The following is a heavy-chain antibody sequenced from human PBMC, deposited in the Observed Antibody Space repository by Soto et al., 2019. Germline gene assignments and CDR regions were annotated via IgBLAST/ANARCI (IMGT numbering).Heavy chain of an antibody. D-gene: IGHD2-21*02. CDR2: IYYSGST. CDR1: GGSISSSSYY. V-gene: IGHV4-39*01. CDR3: ARQAYTAIYGMDV. Sequence: SETLSLTCTVSGGSISSSSYYWGWIRQPPGKGLEWIGSIYYSGSTYYNPSLKSRVTISVDTSKNQFSLKLSSVTAADTAVYYCARQAYTAIYGMDVWGQGTTVTVYS. J-gene: IGHJ6*02.